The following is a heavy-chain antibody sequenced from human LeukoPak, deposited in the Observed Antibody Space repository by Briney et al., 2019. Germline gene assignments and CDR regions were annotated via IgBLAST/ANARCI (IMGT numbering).Heavy chain of an antibody. V-gene: IGHV3-7*03. J-gene: IGHJ4*02. Sequence: GGSLRLSCAASGFTYTNYWMSWVRQAPGKGLEWVANIKKDGSEKYYVDSVKGRFTISRDNAKNSLYLQMNSLRAEDTAVYYCARVSAGSYDPIFDYWGQGTLVTVSS. CDR1: GFTYTNYW. D-gene: IGHD1-26*01. CDR2: IKKDGSEK. CDR3: ARVSAGSYDPIFDY.